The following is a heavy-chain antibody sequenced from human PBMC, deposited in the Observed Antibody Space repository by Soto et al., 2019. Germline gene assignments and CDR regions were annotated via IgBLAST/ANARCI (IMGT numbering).Heavy chain of an antibody. CDR2: IYHSGST. D-gene: IGHD1-26*01. V-gene: IGHV4-38-2*01. CDR1: GYSISSGYY. Sequence: SETLSLTCAVSGYSISSGYYWGWIRQPPGKGLEWIGSIYHSGSTYYNPSLKSRVTISVDTSKNQSSLKLSSVTAADTAVYYCARAVDRWDYYYGMDVWGQGTTVTVSS. CDR3: ARAVDRWDYYYGMDV. J-gene: IGHJ6*02.